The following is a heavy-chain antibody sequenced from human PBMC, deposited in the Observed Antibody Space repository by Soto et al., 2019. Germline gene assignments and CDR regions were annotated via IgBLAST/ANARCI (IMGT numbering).Heavy chain of an antibody. CDR2: ISCYNGKT. CDR1: GYSFTAYG. V-gene: IGHV1-18*01. J-gene: IGHJ6*02. CDR3: ARDAPPPELRFLEWHNYDYNGMDV. Sequence: ASVKVSCKTSGYSFTAYGISWLRQAPGQGLEWKGWISCYNGKTKYAQKVQGRVTMTTDTSTSTAYMEVRSLRSDDTAIYYCARDAPPPELRFLEWHNYDYNGMDVWGQGTTVTVSS. D-gene: IGHD3-3*01.